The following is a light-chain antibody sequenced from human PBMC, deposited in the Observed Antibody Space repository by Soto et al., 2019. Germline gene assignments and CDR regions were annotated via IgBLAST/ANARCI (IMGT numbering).Light chain of an antibody. Sequence: EIVLTQSPGTLSLSPGERATLSCMASQSVSSGYLAWYQQKPGQAPRLLLYAASSRATGIPDRFSGSGSGTDFTLTISRLEPEDFAVYYCQQYGSSPSWTFGQGTKVDIK. CDR2: AAS. CDR3: QQYGSSPSWT. CDR1: QSVSSGY. J-gene: IGKJ1*01. V-gene: IGKV3-20*01.